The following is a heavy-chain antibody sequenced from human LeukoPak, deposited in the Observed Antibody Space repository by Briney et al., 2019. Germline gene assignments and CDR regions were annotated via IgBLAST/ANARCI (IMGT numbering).Heavy chain of an antibody. J-gene: IGHJ4*02. CDR2: ISYDGSNK. CDR3: AKDRGSTGEYYFDY. CDR1: GFTFSSYG. Sequence: GRSLRLSCAASGFTFSSYGMHWVRQAPGKGLEWVAVISYDGSNKYYADSVKGRFTISRGNSKNTLYLQMNSLRAEDTAVYYCAKDRGSTGEYYFDYWGQGTLVTVSS. V-gene: IGHV3-30*18. D-gene: IGHD7-27*01.